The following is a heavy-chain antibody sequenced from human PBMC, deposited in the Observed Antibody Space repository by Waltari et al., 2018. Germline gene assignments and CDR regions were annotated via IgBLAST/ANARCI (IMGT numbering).Heavy chain of an antibody. Sequence: QVQLQESGPGLVKPSETLSLTCPVPGGSIRSYYWGWIRQPPGKGLEWIGYIYYSGSTNYNPSLKSRVTISVDTSKNQFSLKLSSVTAADTAVYYCASLRNYYDIDWFDPWGQGTLVTVSS. D-gene: IGHD3-22*01. V-gene: IGHV4-59*08. CDR3: ASLRNYYDIDWFDP. CDR1: GGSIRSYY. J-gene: IGHJ5*02. CDR2: IYYSGST.